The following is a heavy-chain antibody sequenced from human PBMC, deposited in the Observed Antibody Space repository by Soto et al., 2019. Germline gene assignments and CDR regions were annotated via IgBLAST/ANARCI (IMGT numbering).Heavy chain of an antibody. V-gene: IGHV5-10-1*01. CDR2: IDPSDSYT. D-gene: IGHD2-2*01. Sequence: PGASLKISCKGSGYSFTSYWLSWVRQMPGRGLEWMGRIDPSDSYTNYSPSFQGHVTISADKAIRTAYRKWSSLKASDTAMYYCARELVDIEGYGSSTSCLHMDVWGQGTTVKVSS. J-gene: IGHJ6*02. CDR3: ARELVDIEGYGSSTSCLHMDV. CDR1: GYSFTSYW.